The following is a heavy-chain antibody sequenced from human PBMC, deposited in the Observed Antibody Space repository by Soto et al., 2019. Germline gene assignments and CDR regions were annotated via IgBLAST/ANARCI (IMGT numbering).Heavy chain of an antibody. D-gene: IGHD6-6*01. CDR1: GFSLSTSGVG. J-gene: IGHJ4*02. V-gene: IGHV2-5*02. CDR3: AHRLPLHNEYSINFDY. CDR2: IYWDDDK. Sequence: QITLKESGPTLVKPTQTLTLTCTFSGFSLSTSGVGVGWIRQPPGKALEWLALIYWDDDKRYSPSLKNRLTITKDTAKHQVVLTMTNMDPVDTATYYCAHRLPLHNEYSINFDYWGQGTLVTVSS.